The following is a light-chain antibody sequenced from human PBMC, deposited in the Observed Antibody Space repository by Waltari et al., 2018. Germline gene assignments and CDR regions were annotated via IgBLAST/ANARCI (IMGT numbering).Light chain of an antibody. V-gene: IGKV2-28*01. Sequence: EIVMTQSPLSLPVTPGEPASISCRSSQSLLLSNGYNYLDWYLRKPGQSPHLLIYLGSRGAAGVPDRFSGSGSGTDFTRKICRVKAVDVGVYYCMQGLQALPLTFGGGTRVEI. CDR2: LGS. J-gene: IGKJ4*01. CDR1: QSLLLSNGYNY. CDR3: MQGLQALPLT.